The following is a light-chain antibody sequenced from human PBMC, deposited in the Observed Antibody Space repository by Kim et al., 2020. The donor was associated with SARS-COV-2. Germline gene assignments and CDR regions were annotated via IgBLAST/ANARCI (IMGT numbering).Light chain of an antibody. V-gene: IGKV1-39*01. CDR2: GAS. CDR1: QIIGTY. Sequence: DIQMTQSPRFLSASVGDRVTITCRASQIIGTYLNWYQQKPGRVPKVLIYGASILQSGVPSRFSGSGSGTEFTLTITSVQPEDFATYYCQQSYGTPLYSFGQGTKVDIK. CDR3: QQSYGTPLYS. J-gene: IGKJ2*01.